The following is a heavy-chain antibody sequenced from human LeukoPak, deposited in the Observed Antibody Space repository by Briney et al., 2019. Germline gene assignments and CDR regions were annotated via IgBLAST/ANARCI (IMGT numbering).Heavy chain of an antibody. CDR1: GFTFSSYW. CDR3: ARPGFEGIAVAGAIDY. J-gene: IGHJ4*02. D-gene: IGHD6-19*01. V-gene: IGHV3-7*01. Sequence: GGSLRLSCAASGFTFSSYWMSWVRQAPGKGLEWVANIKQDGSEKYYVDSVKGRFTISRDNAKNSLYLQMNSLRAEDTAVYYCARPGFEGIAVAGAIDYWGQGTLVTGS. CDR2: IKQDGSEK.